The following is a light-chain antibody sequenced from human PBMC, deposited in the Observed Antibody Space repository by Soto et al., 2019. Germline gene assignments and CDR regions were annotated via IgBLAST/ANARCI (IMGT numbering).Light chain of an antibody. CDR2: DAS. CDR3: QQYGDLPLT. V-gene: IGKV1-33*01. J-gene: IGKJ4*01. CDR1: QDINHY. Sequence: DIQMTQSPSSVSASVGDRVTITCQASQDINHYLNWYHQKPGKAPRLLIYDASNLETGVPSRFRGSGSGTDFIFIIRSLQPEDIGTYYCQQYGDLPLTFGGGTKV.